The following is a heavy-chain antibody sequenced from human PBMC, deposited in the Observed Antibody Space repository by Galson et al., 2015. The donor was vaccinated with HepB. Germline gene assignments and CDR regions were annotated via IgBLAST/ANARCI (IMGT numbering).Heavy chain of an antibody. D-gene: IGHD3-10*02. J-gene: IGHJ4*02. CDR2: IRTRDFGGTT. Sequence: SLRLSCATSGFPFAEYAVGWFRQAPGKGLEWVGFIRTRDFGGTTAYAASVRGRFTISRDDSRGIAYLQMDSLKIEDTAFYYCTREVSYVSSCAPPQYWGQGTLVTVSS. CDR1: GFPFAEYA. V-gene: IGHV3-49*03. CDR3: TREVSYVSSCAPPQY.